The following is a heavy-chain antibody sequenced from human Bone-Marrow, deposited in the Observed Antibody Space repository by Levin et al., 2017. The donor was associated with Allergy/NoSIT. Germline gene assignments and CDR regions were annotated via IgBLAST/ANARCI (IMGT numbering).Heavy chain of an antibody. CDR2: INTNTGNP. D-gene: IGHD2-8*01. CDR3: ARANIPRYCTNGVCYTRELLTFDY. Sequence: GESLKISCKASGYTFTSYAMNWVRQAPGQGLEWMGWINTNTGNPTYAQGFTGRFVFSLDTSVSTAYLQISSLKAEDTAVYYCARANIPRYCTNGVCYTRELLTFDYWGQGTLVTVSS. J-gene: IGHJ4*02. CDR1: GYTFTSYA. V-gene: IGHV7-4-1*02.